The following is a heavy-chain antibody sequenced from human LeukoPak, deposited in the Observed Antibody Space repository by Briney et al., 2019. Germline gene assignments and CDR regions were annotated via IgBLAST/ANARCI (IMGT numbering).Heavy chain of an antibody. CDR3: ARVMMVRGVISTNYYYYGMDV. CDR1: GFTFSSYS. D-gene: IGHD3-10*01. V-gene: IGHV3-21*01. Sequence: PGGSLRLSCAASGFTFSSYSMNWVRQAPGKGLEWVSSISSSSSYIYYADSVKGRFTTSRDNAKNSLYLQMNSLRAEDTAVYYCARVMMVRGVISTNYYYYGMDVWGQGTTVTVSS. CDR2: ISSSSSYI. J-gene: IGHJ6*02.